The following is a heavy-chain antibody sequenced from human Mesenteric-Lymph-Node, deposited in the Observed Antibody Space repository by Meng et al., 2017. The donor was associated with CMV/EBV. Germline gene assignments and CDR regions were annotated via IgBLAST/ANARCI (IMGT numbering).Heavy chain of an antibody. D-gene: IGHD6-6*01. CDR3: ARGGGIAARGIYYFDY. Sequence: GESLKISCAASGFTFSSYWMSWVRQAPGKGLEWVANIKQDGSEKYYVDSVKGRFTIPRDNAKNSLYLQMNSLRAEDTAVYYCARGGGIAARGIYYFDYWGQGTLVTVSS. J-gene: IGHJ4*02. CDR1: GFTFSSYW. V-gene: IGHV3-7*01. CDR2: IKQDGSEK.